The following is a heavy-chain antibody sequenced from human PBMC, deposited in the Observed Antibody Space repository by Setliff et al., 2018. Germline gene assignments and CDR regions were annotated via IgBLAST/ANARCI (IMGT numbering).Heavy chain of an antibody. J-gene: IGHJ4*02. CDR2: ISVYNGDT. V-gene: IGHV1-18*01. D-gene: IGHD6-13*01. Sequence: RASVKVSCKASGYTFTRHGISWVRQAPGQGLEWMGWISVYNGDTDYPQRLQGRVTMTTDTSTSTAYMELRSLRSDDTAVYFCARDRVLDSTWYELIASDFWGQGSLVTVSS. CDR1: GYTFTRHG. CDR3: ARDRVLDSTWYELIASDF.